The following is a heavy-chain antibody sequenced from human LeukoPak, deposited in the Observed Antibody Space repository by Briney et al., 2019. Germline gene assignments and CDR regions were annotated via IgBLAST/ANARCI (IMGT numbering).Heavy chain of an antibody. V-gene: IGHV3-15*01. Sequence: PGGSLRLSCAASGFTFSEAWMSWVRQAPGKGLEWVGHIKSKTDGGTTDYIAPEKDRFTISRDDSRNTLYLQMNSLKTADTAVYYCVTEFYGSYNFWGRGILVTVSS. J-gene: IGHJ4*02. CDR3: VTEFYGSYNF. CDR1: GFTFSEAW. CDR2: IKSKTDGGTT. D-gene: IGHD1-26*01.